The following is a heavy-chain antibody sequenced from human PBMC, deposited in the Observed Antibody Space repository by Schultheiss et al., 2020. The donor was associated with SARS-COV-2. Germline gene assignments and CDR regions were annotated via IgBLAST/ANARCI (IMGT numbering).Heavy chain of an antibody. J-gene: IGHJ4*02. V-gene: IGHV3-NL1*01. CDR2: IYSGGST. D-gene: IGHD6-19*01. CDR3: ATAPYTSGWFDY. Sequence: GESLKISCAASGFTFSSYAMHWVRQAPGKGLEWVSVIYSGGSTYYADSVKGRFTISRDNSKNTLYLQMNSLRAEDTAVYYCATAPYTSGWFDYWGRGTLVTVSS. CDR1: GFTFSSYA.